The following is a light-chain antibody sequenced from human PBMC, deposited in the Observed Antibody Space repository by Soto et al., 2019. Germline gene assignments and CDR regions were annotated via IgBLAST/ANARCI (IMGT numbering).Light chain of an antibody. CDR1: QSISSW. V-gene: IGKV1-5*01. Sequence: DIQMTQSPSTLSASVGDRVTITCRASQSISSWLAWYQQKPGKAPKLLIYDASSLESGVPSRFSGSGSGTEFTLTISSLQPDDFATYFCQKYNSYSLTFGVGTKVEIK. CDR2: DAS. CDR3: QKYNSYSLT. J-gene: IGKJ4*01.